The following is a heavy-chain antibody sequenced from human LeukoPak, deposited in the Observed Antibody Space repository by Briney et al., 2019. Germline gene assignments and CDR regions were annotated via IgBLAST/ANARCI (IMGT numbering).Heavy chain of an antibody. CDR1: GGSIRSSCYD. V-gene: IGHV4-39*01. D-gene: IGHD5-24*01. J-gene: IGHJ6*02. Sequence: SETLSLTCTVSGGSIRSSCYDWGWLRQPPGKGLEWIGSIYDSGSTYYNPSLKSRVTISVDTTKNQFSLKLNSVTAADTAVYYCARGLNYDYYYYYGMDVWGQGTTVTVSS. CDR3: ARGLNYDYYYYYGMDV. CDR2: IYDSGST.